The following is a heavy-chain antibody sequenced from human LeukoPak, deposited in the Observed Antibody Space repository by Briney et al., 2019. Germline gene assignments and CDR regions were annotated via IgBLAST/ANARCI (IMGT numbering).Heavy chain of an antibody. J-gene: IGHJ4*02. CDR3: ARAGGSGSYSYFDY. Sequence: GGSLRLSCAASGFTFSSYSMNWVRQAPGKGLEWVSSISSSSSYIYYADSVKGRFTISRDNAKNSLYLQMNNLRAEDTALYYCARAGGSGSYSYFDYWGQGTLVTVSS. D-gene: IGHD1-26*01. CDR2: ISSSSSYI. CDR1: GFTFSSYS. V-gene: IGHV3-21*04.